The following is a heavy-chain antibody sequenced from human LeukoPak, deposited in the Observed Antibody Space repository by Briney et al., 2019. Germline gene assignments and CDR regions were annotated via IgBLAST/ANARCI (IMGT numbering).Heavy chain of an antibody. CDR3: TRHREGYYYDSSGLDY. Sequence: PGGSLRLSCAASGFTFSGSAMHWVRQASGKGLEWVGRIRSKPNSYATAYAASVKDRFTISRDDSKNRAYLQMNSLKTEDTAVYYCTRHREGYYYDSSGLDYWGQGTLVTVSS. CDR1: GFTFSGSA. CDR2: IRSKPNSYAT. J-gene: IGHJ4*02. D-gene: IGHD3-22*01. V-gene: IGHV3-73*01.